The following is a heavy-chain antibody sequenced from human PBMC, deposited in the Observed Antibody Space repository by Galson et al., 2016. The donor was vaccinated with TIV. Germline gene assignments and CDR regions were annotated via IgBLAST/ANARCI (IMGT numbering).Heavy chain of an antibody. D-gene: IGHD1-26*01. V-gene: IGHV1-46*01. J-gene: IGHJ4*02. Sequence: SVKVSCKASGYIFTNYYFHWVRQAPGQGLEWMGVIDPSSGGTTYAQKFQARLIMTRDTSTTTVYMDLSSLKSGDTAVYYCTRDLGRFRDYWGQGTLVTVPS. CDR3: TRDLGRFRDY. CDR2: IDPSSGGT. CDR1: GYIFTNYY.